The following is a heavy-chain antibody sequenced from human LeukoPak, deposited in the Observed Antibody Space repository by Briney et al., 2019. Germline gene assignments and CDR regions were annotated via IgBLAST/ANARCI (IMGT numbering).Heavy chain of an antibody. D-gene: IGHD6-13*01. CDR3: ARTVAAAGTFANY. Sequence: GALRLSCAASGFTFSSYSMNWVRQAPGKGLEWVSYISSSSSTIYYADSVKGRFTISRDNAKNSLYLQMNSLRAEDTAVYYCARTVAAAGTFANYWGQGTLVTVSS. V-gene: IGHV3-48*01. CDR1: GFTFSSYS. CDR2: ISSSSSTI. J-gene: IGHJ4*02.